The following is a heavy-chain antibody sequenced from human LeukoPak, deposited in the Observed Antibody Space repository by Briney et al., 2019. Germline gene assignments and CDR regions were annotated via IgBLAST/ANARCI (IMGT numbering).Heavy chain of an antibody. Sequence: PGGSLRLSCAASGFTVSSNYMSWVRQAPGKGLEWFSVIYSGGSTYYADSVKGRFTISRHNSKNTLYLQMNSLRAEDTAVYYCAREKQNDYGDYVDAFDIWGQGTMVTVSS. J-gene: IGHJ3*02. CDR1: GFTVSSNY. CDR3: AREKQNDYGDYVDAFDI. CDR2: IYSGGST. D-gene: IGHD4-17*01. V-gene: IGHV3-53*04.